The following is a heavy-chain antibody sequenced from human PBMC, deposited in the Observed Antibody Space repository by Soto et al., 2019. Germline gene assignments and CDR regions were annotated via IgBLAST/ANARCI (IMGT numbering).Heavy chain of an antibody. CDR1: GFTFSSYA. CDR2: ISGSGGST. Sequence: PGGSLRLSCAASGFTFSSYAMSWVRQAPGKGLEWVSAISGSGGSTYYADSVKGRFTISRDNSKNTLYLQMNSLRAEDTAVYYCAKDKTIFGVVIITSADYWGQGTLVTVSS. J-gene: IGHJ4*02. CDR3: AKDKTIFGVVIITSADY. D-gene: IGHD3-3*01. V-gene: IGHV3-23*01.